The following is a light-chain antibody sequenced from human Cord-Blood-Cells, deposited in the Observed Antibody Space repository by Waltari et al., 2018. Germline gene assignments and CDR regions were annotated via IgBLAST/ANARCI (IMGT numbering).Light chain of an antibody. CDR2: EGS. CDR3: CSYAGSSTLV. CDR1: SSDVGSYNP. V-gene: IGLV2-23*01. Sequence: QSALTQPASVSGSPGQSITISCTGTSSDVGSYNPVSWYQQHPGKAPKPMMYEGSKRPSGVSNRFSGAKSGTTASLTISGRQAEDEADYYCCSYAGSSTLVFGGGTKLTVL. J-gene: IGLJ3*02.